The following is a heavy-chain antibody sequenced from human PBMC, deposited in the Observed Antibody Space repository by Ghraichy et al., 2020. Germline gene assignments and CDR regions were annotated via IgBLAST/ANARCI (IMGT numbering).Heavy chain of an antibody. CDR2: IKSKTDGGTT. D-gene: IGHD3-22*01. Sequence: GGSLRLSCAASGFTFSNAWLSWVRQAPGKGLEWVGRIKSKTDGGTTDYAAPVKGRFTISRDDSKNTLYLQMNSLKTEDTAVYYCTMRYYYDSSGYPIPGYWGQGTLVTVSS. CDR1: GFTFSNAW. V-gene: IGHV3-15*01. CDR3: TMRYYYDSSGYPIPGY. J-gene: IGHJ4*02.